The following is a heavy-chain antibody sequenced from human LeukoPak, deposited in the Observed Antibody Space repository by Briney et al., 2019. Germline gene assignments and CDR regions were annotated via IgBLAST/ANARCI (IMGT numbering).Heavy chain of an antibody. V-gene: IGHV4-34*01. CDR1: GWSFNDYY. CDR2: INARGDT. Sequence: PSETLSLTCAVYGWSFNDYYWNWMRQPPGKGLECIGEINARGDTNYNPSLKSRVTISVDTSKNQFSLSLSSMSASDTAVYYCARGQVPAARGHNWFDPWGQGTLVTVSS. D-gene: IGHD2-2*01. CDR3: ARGQVPAARGHNWFDP. J-gene: IGHJ5*02.